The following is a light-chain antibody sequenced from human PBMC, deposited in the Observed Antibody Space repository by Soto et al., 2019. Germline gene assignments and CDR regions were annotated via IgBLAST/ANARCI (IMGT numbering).Light chain of an antibody. CDR1: SSDVGGYNY. J-gene: IGLJ2*01. V-gene: IGLV2-14*01. CDR2: DVS. CDR3: SSYTSSSTPVV. Sequence: QSALTQPASVSGSPGQSITVSCTGTSSDVGGYNYVSWYQQHPGKAPKLMIYDVSNRPSGVSNRFSGSKSGNTASLTISGLQVEDEADYYCSSYTSSSTPVVFGGVTKLTVL.